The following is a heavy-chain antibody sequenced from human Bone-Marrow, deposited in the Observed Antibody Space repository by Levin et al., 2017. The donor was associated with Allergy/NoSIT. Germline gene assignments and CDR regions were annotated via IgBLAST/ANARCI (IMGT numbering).Heavy chain of an antibody. J-gene: IGHJ4*02. CDR2: ISGSGGST. V-gene: IGHV3-23*01. Sequence: GESLKISCAASGFTFSSYAMSWVRQAPGKGLEWVSAISGSGGSTYYADSVKGRFTISRDNSKNTLYLQMNSLRAEDTAVYYCAKLGVVLLWFGELLDGGIDYWGQGTLVTVSS. CDR1: GFTFSSYA. CDR3: AKLGVVLLWFGELLDGGIDY. D-gene: IGHD3-10*01.